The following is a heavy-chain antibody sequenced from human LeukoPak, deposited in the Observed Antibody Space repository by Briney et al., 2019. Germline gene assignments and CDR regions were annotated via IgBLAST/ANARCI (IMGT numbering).Heavy chain of an antibody. CDR2: IIPRLGTT. V-gene: IGHV1-69*05. J-gene: IGHJ4*02. CDR1: GGTSNSYA. CDR3: AADGTD. Sequence: SVKVSRKASGGTSNSYAINWVRQAPGQGLEWMGGIIPRLGTTKYIEKFQGRVTITTDESTTTAYMELTSLRSEDTAVYYCAADGTDWGQGTLVTVSS.